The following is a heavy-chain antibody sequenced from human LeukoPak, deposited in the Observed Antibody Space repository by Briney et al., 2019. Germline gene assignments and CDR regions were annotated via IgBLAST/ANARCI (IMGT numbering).Heavy chain of an antibody. V-gene: IGHV3-21*01. CDR2: ISASSNYI. J-gene: IGHJ4*02. CDR1: GFTFSSYA. CDR3: ARGPSGYHNT. D-gene: IGHD5-12*01. Sequence: GGSLRLSCAASGFTFSSYAMHWVRQAPGKGLEWVSSISASSNYIYYADSVKGRFTISRDNSKNTLYLQMNSLRAEDTAVYYCARGPSGYHNTGGQGTLVTVSS.